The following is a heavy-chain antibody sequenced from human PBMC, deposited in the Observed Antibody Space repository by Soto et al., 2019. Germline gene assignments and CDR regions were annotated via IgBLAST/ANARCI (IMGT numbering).Heavy chain of an antibody. D-gene: IGHD3-3*01. Sequence: GESLKISCKGSGYSFSTSWIGWVRQMSGKGLEWMGTIYPSDSDTRYSPSFQGQVIISADKFTSTAYLQWRSLKASDTAMYYCATRAEYYDFWSGYYGAWGQGTLVTVSS. J-gene: IGHJ5*02. CDR3: ATRAEYYDFWSGYYGA. CDR1: GYSFSTSW. CDR2: IYPSDSDT. V-gene: IGHV5-51*01.